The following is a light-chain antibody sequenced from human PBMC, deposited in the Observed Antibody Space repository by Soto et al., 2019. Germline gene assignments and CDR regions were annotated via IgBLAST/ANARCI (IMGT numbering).Light chain of an antibody. CDR2: WAT. CDR3: QQSYSSPLT. CDR1: QSLLYNSDNKNY. J-gene: IGKJ4*01. Sequence: VVTQSPDSLAVSLGERATINCKSSQSLLYNSDNKNYLAWYQQKPGQPPKLLIYWATSRGFVVPDRFIGSGSGTDFTLTIASLQADDVAVYFCQQSYSSPLTFGGGTKVEIK. V-gene: IGKV4-1*01.